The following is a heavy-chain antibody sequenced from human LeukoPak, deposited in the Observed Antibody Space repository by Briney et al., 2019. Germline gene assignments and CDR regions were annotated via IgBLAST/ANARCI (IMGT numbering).Heavy chain of an antibody. CDR3: ARSHSSGAFDI. CDR2: FHYSGTT. D-gene: IGHD6-25*01. J-gene: IGHJ3*02. V-gene: IGHV4-59*08. Sequence: PSETLSLTCTVSGDSISLYYRSGMRQPPGKELEWIGYFHYSGTTNYNPSLKSRVTISVDTSKNQFSQKLRFVTAADTAFYCCARSHSSGAFDIWGQGTMVTVSS. CDR1: GDSISLYY.